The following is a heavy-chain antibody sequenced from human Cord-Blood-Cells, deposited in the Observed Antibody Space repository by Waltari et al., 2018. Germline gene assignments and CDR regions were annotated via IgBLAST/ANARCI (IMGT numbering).Heavy chain of an antibody. CDR2: ISGSGGRT. J-gene: IGHJ5*02. Sequence: EVQLLESGGGLVQPGRSLRLHCAASGFPFSRYPMSWVRQAPGKGLEWVSAISGSGGRTYYADSVKGRFTISRDNSKNTLYLQMNSLRAEDTAVYYCAKRLYQLLSNWFDPWGQGTLVTVSS. D-gene: IGHD2-2*01. CDR1: GFPFSRYP. V-gene: IGHV3-23*01. CDR3: AKRLYQLLSNWFDP.